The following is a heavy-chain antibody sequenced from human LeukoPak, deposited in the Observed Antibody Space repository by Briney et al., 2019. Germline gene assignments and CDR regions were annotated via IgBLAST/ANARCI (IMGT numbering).Heavy chain of an antibody. CDR1: GGSISSSNW. D-gene: IGHD4-11*01. J-gene: IGHJ3*01. CDR2: IYHSGST. V-gene: IGHV4-4*02. CDR3: ARSRSXYSYDXAAFEX. Sequence: PSETLSLTCAVSGGSISSSNWWSWVRQPPGKGLEWIGEIYHSGSTNYDPSLRSRVTISVDTSRNQFSLKLYSVTAADTAVYYCARSRSXYSYDXAAFEXWGQGTMVTVSS.